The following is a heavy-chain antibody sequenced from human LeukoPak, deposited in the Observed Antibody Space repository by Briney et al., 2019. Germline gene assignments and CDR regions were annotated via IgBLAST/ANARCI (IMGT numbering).Heavy chain of an antibody. CDR3: AREWAYGDYFDY. CDR1: GFTFSSYW. V-gene: IGHV3-74*01. CDR2: INSDGSST. Sequence: GGSLRLSCAASGFTFSSYWMHWVRHAPGKGLVWVSRINSDGSSTSYADSVKGRFTISRDNAKNTLYLQMNSLRAEDTAVYYCAREWAYGDYFDYWGQGTLVTVCS. D-gene: IGHD4-17*01. J-gene: IGHJ4*02.